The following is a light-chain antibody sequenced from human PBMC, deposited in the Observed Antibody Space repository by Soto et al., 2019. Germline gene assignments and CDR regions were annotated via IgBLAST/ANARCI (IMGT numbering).Light chain of an antibody. CDR3: QQLSTLPRIA. CDR2: DAS. J-gene: IGKJ5*01. Sequence: EIGLASSRGTVYLSPVARSPIYSMASQSVSSYLAWYQQKPGQAPRLLIYDASNRATGIPARFSGIASGTDFTLSVCGLGTEDFAVYYCQQLSTLPRIACGQGTRLDIK. V-gene: IGKV3-11*01. CDR1: QSVSSY.